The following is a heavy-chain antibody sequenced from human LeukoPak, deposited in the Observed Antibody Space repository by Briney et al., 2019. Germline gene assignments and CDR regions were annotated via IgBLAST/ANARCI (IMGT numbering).Heavy chain of an antibody. CDR3: ARCGGSGGFFDY. CDR2: VNHSGST. CDR1: GGSFSVYY. J-gene: IGHJ4*02. D-gene: IGHD6-19*01. V-gene: IGHV4-34*01. Sequence: SETLSLTCAVYGGSFSVYYWSWIRHPPGKGLEWIGEVNHSGSTNYNPSVKSRVTISVDTSKNQLYLKMSSVTAADTAVYYCARCGGSGGFFDYWGQGTLVTVSS.